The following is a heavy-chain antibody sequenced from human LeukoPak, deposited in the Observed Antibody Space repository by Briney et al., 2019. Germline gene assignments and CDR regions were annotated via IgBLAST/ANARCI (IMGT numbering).Heavy chain of an antibody. CDR2: ISSSSSYI. D-gene: IGHD3-22*01. J-gene: IGHJ4*02. Sequence: GGSLRLSCTASGLTFSTSGFNWGRQAPGKGLEWVSSISSSSSYIYYADSVKSRFTISRDTGKNALYLQMNSMRAEETAVYYCARDGTYYYDSSGYYSFDYWGQGTLVTVSS. V-gene: IGHV3-21*01. CDR3: ARDGTYYYDSSGYYSFDY. CDR1: GLTFSTSG.